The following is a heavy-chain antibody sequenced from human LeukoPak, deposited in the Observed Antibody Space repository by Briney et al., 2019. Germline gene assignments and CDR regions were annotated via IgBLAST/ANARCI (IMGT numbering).Heavy chain of an antibody. CDR2: IRSKAYGGTT. J-gene: IGHJ4*02. Sequence: PGGSLRLSCTASGFTFGYYAMSWVRQAPGKGLEWVGFIRSKAYGGTTEYAASVKGRFTISRDDSKSIAYLQMNSLKTEDTAVYYCTRDKVAETGGFDYWGQGTLVTVSS. V-gene: IGHV3-49*04. CDR1: GFTFGYYA. CDR3: TRDKVAETGGFDY. D-gene: IGHD6-19*01.